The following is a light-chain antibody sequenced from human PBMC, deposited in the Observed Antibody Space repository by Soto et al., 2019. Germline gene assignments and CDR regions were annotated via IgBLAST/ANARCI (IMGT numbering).Light chain of an antibody. CDR2: EVS. J-gene: IGLJ1*01. V-gene: IGLV2-14*01. Sequence: QSVLTQPASVSGSPGQSITISCTGTSSDVGGYNYVSWYQQHPGKAPKLMIYEVSNRPSGVSNRFSGSKSGNMASLTISGLPAEDEADYYCSSYKSGSLFVLGSGTTVTV. CDR1: SSDVGGYNY. CDR3: SSYKSGSLFV.